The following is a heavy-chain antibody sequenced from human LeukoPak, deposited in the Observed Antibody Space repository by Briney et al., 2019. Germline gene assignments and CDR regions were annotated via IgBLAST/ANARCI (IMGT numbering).Heavy chain of an antibody. CDR3: ARRAGRIIRAPTRFDY. V-gene: IGHV4-34*01. D-gene: IGHD1-26*01. Sequence: PSETLSLTCAVYGTSLTDYYWSWIRQPPGKGLEWIGEITHRGSTNYSPSLKSRVTISLDTSKNHFSLNLTSVTAADTAVYYCARRAGRIIRAPTRFDYWGQGNLVTVSS. J-gene: IGHJ4*02. CDR2: ITHRGST. CDR1: GTSLTDYY.